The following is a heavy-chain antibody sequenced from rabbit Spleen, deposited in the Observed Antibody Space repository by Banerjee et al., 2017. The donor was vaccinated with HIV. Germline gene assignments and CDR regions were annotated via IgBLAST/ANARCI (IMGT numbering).Heavy chain of an antibody. CDR3: ARDSASSFSSYGMDL. CDR2: IDAGSSGFT. Sequence: QSLEESGGDLVKPGASLTLTCTASGFSFSSNHYMCWVRQAPGKGLEWIACIDAGSSGFTYFASWAKGRFTCSKTSSTTVTLQMTSLTVADTATYFCARDSASSFSSYGMDLWGQGTLVTVS. V-gene: IGHV1S40*01. J-gene: IGHJ6*01. D-gene: IGHD8-1*01. CDR1: GFSFSSNHY.